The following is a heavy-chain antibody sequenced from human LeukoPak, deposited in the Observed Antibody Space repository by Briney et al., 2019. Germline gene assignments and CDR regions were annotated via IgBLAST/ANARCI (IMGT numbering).Heavy chain of an antibody. CDR2: IYYTGNT. Sequence: SQTLSLTCTVSGGSISNGDYYWNWLRQHPGKGREWLGYIYYTGNTYYNSSLKSRIAISVDTSKSQFSLSLASVTAADTAVYYCARGTRRFMMGDLSGFDPWGQGTLVTVSS. D-gene: IGHD1-26*01. J-gene: IGHJ5*02. CDR3: ARGTRRFMMGDLSGFDP. V-gene: IGHV4-30-4*08. CDR1: GGSISNGDYY.